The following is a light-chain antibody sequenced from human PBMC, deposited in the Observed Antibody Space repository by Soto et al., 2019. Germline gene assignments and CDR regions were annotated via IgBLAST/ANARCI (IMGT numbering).Light chain of an antibody. V-gene: IGKV1-5*01. Sequence: ILMSQSPSSLSASVGDRVTITCRASQDLDKWWAWYQQKPGKAPNRLIYKSSTLRQGVPSMCSGFGSGTEYILTITALQADDFATYYCKQYYSYWTLGQGNVVEMK. CDR3: KQYYSYWT. CDR2: KSS. J-gene: IGKJ1*01. CDR1: QDLDKW.